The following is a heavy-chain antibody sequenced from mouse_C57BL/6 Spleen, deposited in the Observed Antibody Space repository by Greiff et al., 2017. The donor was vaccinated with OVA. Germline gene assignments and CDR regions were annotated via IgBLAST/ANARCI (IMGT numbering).Heavy chain of an antibody. CDR1: GFTFTDYY. D-gene: IGHD1-1*01. CDR2: IRNKANGYTT. CDR3: ARYKYYYGSSYAMDY. V-gene: IGHV7-3*01. J-gene: IGHJ4*01. Sequence: EVHLVESGGGLVQPGGSLSLSCAASGFTFTDYYMSWVRQPPGKALEWLGFIRNKANGYTTEYSASVKGRFTISRDNSQSILYLQMNALRAEDSATYYCARYKYYYGSSYAMDYWGQGTSVTVSS.